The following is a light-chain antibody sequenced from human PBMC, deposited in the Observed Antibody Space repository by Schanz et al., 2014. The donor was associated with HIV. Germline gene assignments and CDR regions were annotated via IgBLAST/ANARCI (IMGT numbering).Light chain of an antibody. CDR3: QSYDSSLSEGV. CDR1: SSNIGFHY. J-gene: IGLJ3*02. V-gene: IGLV1-47*02. CDR2: SNN. Sequence: QSVLTQPPSASGTPGQTVTISCSGSSSNIGFHYVYWYQQLPGTAPKLLIYSNNQRPSGVPDRFSGSKSGTSASLAITGLQAEDEADYYCQSYDSSLSEGVFGGGTKLTVL.